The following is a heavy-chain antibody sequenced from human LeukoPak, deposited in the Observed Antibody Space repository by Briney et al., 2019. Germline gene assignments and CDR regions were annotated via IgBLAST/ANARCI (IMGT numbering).Heavy chain of an antibody. J-gene: IGHJ4*02. D-gene: IGHD6-19*01. CDR3: ARAEAPGYSSGWYRAAFDY. V-gene: IGHV4-34*01. CDR2: INHSGST. CDR1: GGSFSGYY. Sequence: SETLSLTCAVYGGSFSGYYWSWIRQPPGKGLELIGEINHSGSTNYNPSLKSRVTISVDTSKNQFSLKLSSVTAADTAVYYCARAEAPGYSSGWYRAAFDYWGQGTLVTVSS.